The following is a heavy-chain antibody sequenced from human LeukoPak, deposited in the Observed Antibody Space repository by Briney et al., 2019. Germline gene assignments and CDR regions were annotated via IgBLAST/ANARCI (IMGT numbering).Heavy chain of an antibody. CDR1: GFTFTTYW. CDR3: AKAASGSYHFDY. Sequence: GGSLRLSCAASGFTFTTYWMSWVRQAPGKGLEWVANIKQDGTEKYYVDSVKGRFTISRDNAKNSLYLQMNSLRAEDTAVYYCAKAASGSYHFDYWGQGTLVTVSS. J-gene: IGHJ4*02. CDR2: IKQDGTEK. D-gene: IGHD1-26*01. V-gene: IGHV3-7*03.